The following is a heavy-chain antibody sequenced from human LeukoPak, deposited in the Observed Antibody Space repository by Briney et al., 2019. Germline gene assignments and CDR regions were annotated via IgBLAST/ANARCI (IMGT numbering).Heavy chain of an antibody. J-gene: IGHJ4*02. D-gene: IGHD3-16*02. Sequence: PGGSLRLSCAASGFTFSSYSMNWVRQAPVKALEWVSSISSSSSYIYYADSVKGRFTISRDNAKNSLYLQMNSLRAEDTAVYYCAREGRSYDYVWGSYRSSSDYWGQGTLVTVSS. CDR3: AREGRSYDYVWGSYRSSSDY. CDR1: GFTFSSYS. V-gene: IGHV3-21*01. CDR2: ISSSSSYI.